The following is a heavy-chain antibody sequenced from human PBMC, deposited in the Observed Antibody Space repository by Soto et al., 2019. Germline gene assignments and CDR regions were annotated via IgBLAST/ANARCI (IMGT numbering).Heavy chain of an antibody. CDR3: ARAVDTAMVLWFDP. V-gene: IGHV1-69*01. D-gene: IGHD5-18*01. CDR1: GGTFSSYA. Sequence: QVQLVQSGAEVKKPGSSVKVSCTASGGTFSSYAISWVRQAPGLGLEWMGGIIPIFGTANYAQKFQGRVTITADESTSTAYMELSSLRSEDTAVYYCARAVDTAMVLWFDPWGQGTLVTVSS. CDR2: IIPIFGTA. J-gene: IGHJ5*02.